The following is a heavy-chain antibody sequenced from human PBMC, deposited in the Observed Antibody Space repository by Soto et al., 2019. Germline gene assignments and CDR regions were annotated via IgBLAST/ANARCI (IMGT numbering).Heavy chain of an antibody. J-gene: IGHJ4*02. V-gene: IGHV3-23*01. CDR3: ARGANGDYDY. D-gene: IGHD4-17*01. CDR2: VSAGAIST. CDR1: GFTFSSYA. Sequence: VQLLESGGGLVQPGGSLRLSCAASGFTFSSYAMSWVRQAPGRGLEWVSAVSAGAISTYYADSVKGRFTIPRDNSKNVLYLQMNSLRGDDMALYFCARGANGDYDYWGQGTLVTVSS.